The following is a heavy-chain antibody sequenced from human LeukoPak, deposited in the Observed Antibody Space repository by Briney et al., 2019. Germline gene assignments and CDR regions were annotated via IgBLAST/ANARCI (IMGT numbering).Heavy chain of an antibody. J-gene: IGHJ5*02. V-gene: IGHV3-33*01. CDR3: AAMGSSSWYVPEA. CDR1: GFTFSSYG. CDR2: IWSDGSNK. Sequence: GGSLRLSCAASGFTFSSYGMHWVRQTPGKGLEWVAIIWSDGSNKYYADSVKGRFTISRDNSKNTLYLQMNSLRSEDTAVYYCAAMGSSSWYVPEAWGQGTLVTVSS. D-gene: IGHD6-13*01.